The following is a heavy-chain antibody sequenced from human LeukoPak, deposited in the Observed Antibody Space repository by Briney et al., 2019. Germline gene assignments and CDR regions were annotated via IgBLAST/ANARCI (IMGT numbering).Heavy chain of an antibody. CDR2: IYYSVTT. J-gene: IGHJ6*03. V-gene: IGHV4-39*07. Sequence: SETLSLTCTVSGGSISSSSYYWGWIRQPPGKGLEWIGSIYYSVTTYYNPSLKSRVTISVDTSKNQFSLKLNSVTAADTAVYYCARPLVRRYYYYIDVWGKGTTVTISS. CDR1: GGSISSSSYY. CDR3: ARPLVRRYYYYIDV.